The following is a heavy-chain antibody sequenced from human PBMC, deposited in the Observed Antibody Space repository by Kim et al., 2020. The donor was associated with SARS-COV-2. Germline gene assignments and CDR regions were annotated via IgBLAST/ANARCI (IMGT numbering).Heavy chain of an antibody. J-gene: IGHJ4*02. CDR3: ARSSIVGAARSWGLDY. CDR1: GYTFTSYA. CDR2: INAGNGNT. Sequence: ASVKVSCKASGYTFTSYAMHWVRQAPGQRLEWMGWINAGNGNTKYSQKFQGRVTITRDTSASTAYMELSSLRSEDTAVYYCARSSIVGAARSWGLDYWGQGTLVTVSS. D-gene: IGHD1-26*01. V-gene: IGHV1-3*01.